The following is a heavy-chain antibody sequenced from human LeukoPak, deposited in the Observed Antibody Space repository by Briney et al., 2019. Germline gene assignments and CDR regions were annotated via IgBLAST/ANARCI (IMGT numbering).Heavy chain of an antibody. CDR1: GDSFSSSSHY. D-gene: IGHD5-18*01. J-gene: IGHJ6*02. CDR3: ARGRGYSYGSGYYYGMDV. Sequence: PSETLSLTCTVSGDSFSSSSHYWGWLRQPPGRGLEWIGSIRNSGNTYYSPSLKSRVTISVDTSKNQFSLKLSSVTAADTAVYYCARGRGYSYGSGYYYGMDVWGQGTTVTVSS. CDR2: IRNSGNT. V-gene: IGHV4-39*01.